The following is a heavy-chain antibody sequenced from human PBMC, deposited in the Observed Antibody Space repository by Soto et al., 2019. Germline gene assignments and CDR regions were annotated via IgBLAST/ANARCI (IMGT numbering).Heavy chain of an antibody. CDR1: GGSISNYY. V-gene: IGHV4-59*01. CDR3: ARSARSRDYGMDV. CDR2: ISYSGST. J-gene: IGHJ6*02. Sequence: PSETLSLTCTVSGGSISNYYWSWIRQPPGKGLEWIGYISYSGSTNYNPSLKSRVTISVDRSKIQFSLKLNSVTAADTAVYYCARSARSRDYGMDVWGQGTTVTVSS.